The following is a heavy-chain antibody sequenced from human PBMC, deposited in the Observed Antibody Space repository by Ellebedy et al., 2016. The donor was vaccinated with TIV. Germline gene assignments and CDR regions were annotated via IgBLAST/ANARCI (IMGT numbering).Heavy chain of an antibody. CDR1: GFTLSNFG. Sequence: GGSLRLSCEASGFTLSNFGMHWVRQAPGKGLEWVAVISYDGSNKYYADSVKGRFTISRDNSKNTLYLQMNSLRAEDTAVYYCARGSGWFRIWYGMDVWGQGTTVTVSS. J-gene: IGHJ6*02. D-gene: IGHD6-19*01. CDR3: ARGSGWFRIWYGMDV. V-gene: IGHV3-30*19. CDR2: ISYDGSNK.